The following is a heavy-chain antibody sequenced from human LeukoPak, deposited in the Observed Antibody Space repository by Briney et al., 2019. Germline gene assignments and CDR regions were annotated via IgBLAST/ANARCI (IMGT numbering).Heavy chain of an antibody. Sequence: PGGSLRLSCAASGFAFSTYEMNWVRQAPGKGLEWISYISRSGSITNYADSVKGRFTISRDDDRNSLSLEMSGLRVEYSAVYFCARGMLNIFWGQGTRVAVSS. D-gene: IGHD2/OR15-2a*01. V-gene: IGHV3-48*03. CDR1: GFAFSTYE. J-gene: IGHJ4*02. CDR2: ISRSGSIT. CDR3: ARGMLNIF.